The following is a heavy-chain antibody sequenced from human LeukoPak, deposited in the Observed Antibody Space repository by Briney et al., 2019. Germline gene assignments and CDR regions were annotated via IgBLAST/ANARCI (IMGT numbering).Heavy chain of an antibody. Sequence: GGSLRLSCAASGFTFSSYAMHWVRQAPGKGLEWVAVISYDGSNKYYADSVKGRFTISRDNSKNTLYLQMNSLRAEDTAVYYCARDLYYYDSSGYYYQFDYWGQGTLATVSS. CDR3: ARDLYYYDSSGYYYQFDY. CDR2: ISYDGSNK. V-gene: IGHV3-30*04. D-gene: IGHD3-22*01. CDR1: GFTFSSYA. J-gene: IGHJ4*02.